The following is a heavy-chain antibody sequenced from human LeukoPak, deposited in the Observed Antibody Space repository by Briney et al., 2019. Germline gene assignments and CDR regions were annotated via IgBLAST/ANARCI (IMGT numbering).Heavy chain of an antibody. V-gene: IGHV4-30-2*01. CDR1: GGSISSGGYY. J-gene: IGHJ1*01. Sequence: SETLSLTCTVSGGSISSGGYYWSWIRQPPGKGLEWIGYIYHGGSTYYNPSLKSRATISVDRSKNQFSLKLSSVTAADTAVYYCASSSGSYDVEEYFQHWGQGTLVTVSS. D-gene: IGHD1-26*01. CDR3: ASSSGSYDVEEYFQH. CDR2: IYHGGST.